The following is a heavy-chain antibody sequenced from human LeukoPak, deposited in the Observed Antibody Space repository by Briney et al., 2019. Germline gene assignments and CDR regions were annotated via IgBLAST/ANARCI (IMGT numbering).Heavy chain of an antibody. V-gene: IGHV3-7*01. CDR3: ARELSYGSGSDYDAFDI. J-gene: IGHJ3*02. Sequence: GGSLRLSCAASGFTFSSYWMSWVRQAPGKGLEWVANIKQDGSEKYYVDSVKGRFTISRDNAKNTLYLQMNSLRAEDTAVYYCARELSYGSGSDYDAFDIWGQGTMVTVSS. CDR1: GFTFSSYW. D-gene: IGHD3-10*01. CDR2: IKQDGSEK.